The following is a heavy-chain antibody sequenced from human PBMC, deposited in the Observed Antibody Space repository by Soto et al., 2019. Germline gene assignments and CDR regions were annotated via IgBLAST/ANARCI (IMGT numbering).Heavy chain of an antibody. CDR1: GFTFSNAW. V-gene: IGHV3-15*07. Sequence: GGSLRLSCAASGFTFSNAWMNWVRQAPGKGLEWVGRIKSKTDGGTTDYAAPVKGRFTISRDDSKNTLYLQMNSLKTEDTAVYYCTTLNYPYCTNGVCYTPSYYYYYGMDVWGQGTTVTVSS. J-gene: IGHJ6*02. D-gene: IGHD2-8*01. CDR2: IKSKTDGGTT. CDR3: TTLNYPYCTNGVCYTPSYYYYYGMDV.